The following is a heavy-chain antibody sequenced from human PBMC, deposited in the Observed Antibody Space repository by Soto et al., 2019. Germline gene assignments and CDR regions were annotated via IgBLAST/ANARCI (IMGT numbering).Heavy chain of an antibody. CDR1: GFTFSSYG. Sequence: LRLSCSASGFTFSSYGMHWVRQAPGKGLEWVALISYDGGNEYYADSVKGRFTISRDNFKNTQYLQMNSLRAEDTAVYYCTKDGSSVIPAAHPRRYGMDVWGQGTTVTVSS. CDR2: ISYDGGNE. J-gene: IGHJ6*02. D-gene: IGHD2-2*01. V-gene: IGHV3-30*18. CDR3: TKDGSSVIPAAHPRRYGMDV.